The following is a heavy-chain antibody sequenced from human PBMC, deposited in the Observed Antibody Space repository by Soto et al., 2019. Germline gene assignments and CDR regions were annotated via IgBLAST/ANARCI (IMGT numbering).Heavy chain of an antibody. CDR3: AKDTGSNLDGDY. CDR1: GFTFSSFA. Sequence: EVHLLESGGGLVQPGGSLRLSCVVSGFTFSSFAMTWVRQAPGKGLEWVSTINHGGDTTHYADSVKGRFTISRDNAKNTLYLQMNSLRAEDTAVYSCAKDTGSNLDGDYWGQGTLVTVSS. J-gene: IGHJ4*02. CDR2: INHGGDTT. V-gene: IGHV3-23*01. D-gene: IGHD1-26*01.